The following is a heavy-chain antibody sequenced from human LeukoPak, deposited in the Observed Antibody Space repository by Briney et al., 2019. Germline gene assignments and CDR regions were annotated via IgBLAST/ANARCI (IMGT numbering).Heavy chain of an antibody. V-gene: IGHV3-23*01. CDR3: AKSVGIIRRGAFDI. Sequence: GGSLRLSCSSSGFTFSTYAMSWVRQAPGKGLEWVSGLSGSAATTYYADSAKGRFTISRDNSKNALYSQMNSLGGDDTAIYYCAKSVGIIRRGAFDIWGQGTMVTVSS. CDR2: LSGSAATT. D-gene: IGHD3-10*01. J-gene: IGHJ3*02. CDR1: GFTFSTYA.